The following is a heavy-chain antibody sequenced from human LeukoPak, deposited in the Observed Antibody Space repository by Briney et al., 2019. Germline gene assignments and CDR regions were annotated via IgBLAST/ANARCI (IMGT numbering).Heavy chain of an antibody. J-gene: IGHJ4*02. D-gene: IGHD3-3*01. CDR3: ARVDYDFWSGYFDY. CDR2: ISAYNGNT. V-gene: IGHV1-18*01. CDR1: GGTFSSYA. Sequence: ASVKVSCKASGGTFSSYAISWVRQAPGQGLEWMGWISAYNGNTNYAQKLQGRVTMTTDTSTSTAYMELRSLRSDDTAVYYCARVDYDFWSGYFDYWGQGTLVTVSS.